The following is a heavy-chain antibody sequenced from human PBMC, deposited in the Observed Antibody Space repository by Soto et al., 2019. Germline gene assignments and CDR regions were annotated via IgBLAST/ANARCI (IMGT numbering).Heavy chain of an antibody. D-gene: IGHD2-2*01. CDR3: AKVLRPSLNFFYYMDV. Sequence: EVQLLESGGGLVQPGGSLRLSCVVSGFTFGSYAMSWVRQAPEKGPEWVAILGGNGFTTYYADSVKGRFTISGDKSKSTLFLQMNSLRADDTGVYYCAKVLRPSLNFFYYMDVWGRGTAVTVSS. J-gene: IGHJ6*03. CDR1: GFTFGSYA. V-gene: IGHV3-23*01. CDR2: LGGNGFTT.